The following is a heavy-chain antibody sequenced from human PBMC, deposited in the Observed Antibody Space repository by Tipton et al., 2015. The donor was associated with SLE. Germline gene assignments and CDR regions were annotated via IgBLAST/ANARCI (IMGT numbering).Heavy chain of an antibody. V-gene: IGHV4-34*01. CDR1: GGSFSGYY. CDR2: INHSGST. D-gene: IGHD5-18*01. J-gene: IGHJ4*02. Sequence: LRLSCAVYGGSFSGYYWSWIRQPPGKGLEWIGEINHSGSTNYNPSLKSRVTISVDTSKNQFSLKLSSVTAADTAVYYRARRDTAMAPFGYWGQGTLVTVSS. CDR3: ARRDTAMAPFGY.